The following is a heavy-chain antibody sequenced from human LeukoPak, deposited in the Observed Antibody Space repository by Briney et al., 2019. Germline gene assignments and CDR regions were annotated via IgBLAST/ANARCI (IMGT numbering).Heavy chain of an antibody. CDR1: GGSISSGGYS. CDR3: ARRPGIQLYGNRGYYFDY. CDR2: IYYSGST. D-gene: IGHD5-18*01. V-gene: IGHV4-30-4*07. J-gene: IGHJ4*02. Sequence: SQTLSLTCAVSGGSISSGGYSWSWIRQPPGKGLEWIGYIYYSGSTYYNPSLKSRVTISVDTSKNQFSLKLSSVTAADTAVYYCARRPGIQLYGNRGYYFDYWGQGTLVTVSS.